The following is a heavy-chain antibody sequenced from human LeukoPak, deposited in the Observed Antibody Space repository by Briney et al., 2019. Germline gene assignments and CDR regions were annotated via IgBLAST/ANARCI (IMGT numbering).Heavy chain of an antibody. J-gene: IGHJ4*02. CDR3: AKRGDSWSGSLWYFDY. V-gene: IGHV3-23*01. CDR2: ISGSGGST. D-gene: IGHD3-3*01. CDR1: GFTFSSYA. Sequence: PGGSLRLSCAASGFTFSSYAMSWVRQAPGKGLEWVSSISGSGGSTYYADSVKGRFTISRDNSKNTLYLQMNSLRAEDTAVYYCAKRGDSWSGSLWYFDYWGQGTLVTVSS.